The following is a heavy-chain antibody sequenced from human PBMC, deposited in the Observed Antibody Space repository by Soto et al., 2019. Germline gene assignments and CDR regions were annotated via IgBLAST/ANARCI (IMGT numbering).Heavy chain of an antibody. D-gene: IGHD2-15*01. J-gene: IGHJ4*02. V-gene: IGHV3-74*01. Sequence: EVQLVESGGGLVQPGGSQRLSCAASGFTFSSYWMHWVRQAPGKGLVWVSRINSDGSSTSYADSVKGRFTISRDNAKNTLYLQMNSLRVEDTAVYYCARIGQVAGLGYWGQGALVTVSS. CDR2: INSDGSST. CDR3: ARIGQVAGLGY. CDR1: GFTFSSYW.